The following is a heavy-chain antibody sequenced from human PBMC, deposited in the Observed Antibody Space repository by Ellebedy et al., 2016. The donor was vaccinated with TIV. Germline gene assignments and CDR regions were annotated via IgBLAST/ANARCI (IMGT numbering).Heavy chain of an antibody. CDR2: ISGSGVKT. Sequence: PGGSLRLSCAASGFMFWRRWMSWVRQATGKGLEWVSHISGSGVKTYYADPVRGRFYISRDNSKNTLYLQMNSLRADDTAVYYCVKGTRKSVTTSLDYWGQGTLVTVSS. J-gene: IGHJ4*02. CDR3: VKGTRKSVTTSLDY. V-gene: IGHV3-23*01. D-gene: IGHD2/OR15-2a*01. CDR1: GFMFWRRW.